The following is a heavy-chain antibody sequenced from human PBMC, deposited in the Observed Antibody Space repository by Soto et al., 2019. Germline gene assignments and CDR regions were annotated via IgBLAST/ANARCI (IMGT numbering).Heavy chain of an antibody. CDR2: LIPVFDTP. Sequence: QVQPVQSGSEVKKPGSSVRVSCKTGSFYAVSWVRQGPGQGLEWVGGLIPVFDTPSYAQKYQGRVTITADESKSTAYMEFSSLRSEDTALYYCASTPVTGRYSYYGMDAWDQGIAVTVSS. V-gene: IGHV1-69*01. D-gene: IGHD4-4*01. J-gene: IGHJ6*02. CDR3: ASTPVTGRYSYYGMDA. CDR1: GSFYA.